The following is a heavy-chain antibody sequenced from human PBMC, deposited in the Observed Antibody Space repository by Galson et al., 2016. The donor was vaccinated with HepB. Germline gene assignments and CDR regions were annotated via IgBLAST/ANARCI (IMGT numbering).Heavy chain of an antibody. V-gene: IGHV3-23*01. D-gene: IGHD6-19*01. CDR3: AKAPSGWSYYFDY. Sequence: SLRLSCAASGLTFSSYGMSWVRQAPGKGLEWVSTMSGSGGTTYYADSVKGRFTTSRDNSRNTVFLQMNGLTAEDTAVYYCAKAPSGWSYYFDYWGQGIPVTVSS. CDR2: MSGSGGTT. CDR1: GLTFSSYG. J-gene: IGHJ4*02.